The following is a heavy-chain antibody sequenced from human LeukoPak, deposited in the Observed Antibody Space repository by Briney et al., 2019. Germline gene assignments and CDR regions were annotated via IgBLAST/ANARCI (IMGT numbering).Heavy chain of an antibody. Sequence: KPGGSLRLSCAASGFNLNSYMLNWVRQAPGKGLEWVSSISSSSSYIYYADSVKGRFTISRDNAKNSLYLQMNSLRAEDTAVYYCARDPNDYGGNYFDYWGRGTLVTVSS. J-gene: IGHJ4*02. CDR2: ISSSSSYI. CDR1: GFNLNSYM. D-gene: IGHD4-23*01. V-gene: IGHV3-21*01. CDR3: ARDPNDYGGNYFDY.